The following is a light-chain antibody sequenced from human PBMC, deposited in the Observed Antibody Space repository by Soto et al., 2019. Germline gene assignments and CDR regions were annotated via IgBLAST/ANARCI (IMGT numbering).Light chain of an antibody. CDR2: DAS. CDR3: PPRNYWPRT. J-gene: IGKJ1*01. V-gene: IGKV3-11*01. Sequence: EIVLTQSPATLSLSPGERATLSCRASQSVSSYLTWYQQKPGQAPRFLIYDASNRATGIPARFSGSGSGPAFTLPISGLEPDVFSVSYWPPRNYWPRTFGQGTKVEIK. CDR1: QSVSSY.